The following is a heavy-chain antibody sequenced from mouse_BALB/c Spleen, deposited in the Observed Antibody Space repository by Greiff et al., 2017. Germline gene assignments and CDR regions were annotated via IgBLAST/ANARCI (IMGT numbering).Heavy chain of an antibody. Sequence: VQLQPSGAELVKPGASVKLSCTASGFNIKDNYLHWVTQRPEQGLEWIGRIDPANGNTKYDPKFQGKATITADTPSNTAYLQLSSLTSEDTAVYYCARSGDGYLMYVDYWGQGTTLTVSS. CDR1: GFNIKDNY. CDR3: ARSGDGYLMYVDY. V-gene: IGHV14-3*02. D-gene: IGHD2-3*01. CDR2: IDPANGNT. J-gene: IGHJ2*01.